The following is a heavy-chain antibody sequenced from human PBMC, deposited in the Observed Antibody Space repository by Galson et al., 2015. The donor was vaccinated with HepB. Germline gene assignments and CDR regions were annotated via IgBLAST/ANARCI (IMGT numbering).Heavy chain of an antibody. V-gene: IGHV1-18*01. Sequence: SVKVSCKASGYTFTSYGISWVRQAPGQGLEWMGWISAYNGNTNYAQKLQGRVTMTTDTSTSTAYMELRSLRSDDTAVYYCARDKVVVAATHWSWFDPSGQGTLVTVSS. CDR3: ARDKVVVAATHWSWFDP. J-gene: IGHJ5*02. D-gene: IGHD2-15*01. CDR2: ISAYNGNT. CDR1: GYTFTSYG.